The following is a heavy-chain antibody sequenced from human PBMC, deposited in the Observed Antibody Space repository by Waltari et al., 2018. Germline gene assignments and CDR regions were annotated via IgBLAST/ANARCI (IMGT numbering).Heavy chain of an antibody. J-gene: IGHJ6*03. V-gene: IGHV4-31*01. CDR2: IYYSGSN. D-gene: IGHD4-17*01. CDR3: ARGTRDYGYQPPYNYDYMDV. Sequence: VQLQESGPGLVKPSQTLSLTCSVSGGSISSGVYYWSWIRQHPGKVLEWIGYIYYSGSNYYNPSLKSQVRISVDMSKNQFALRLTSVTAADTAVYYCARGTRDYGYQPPYNYDYMDVWGKGTTVTVSS. CDR1: GGSISSGVYY.